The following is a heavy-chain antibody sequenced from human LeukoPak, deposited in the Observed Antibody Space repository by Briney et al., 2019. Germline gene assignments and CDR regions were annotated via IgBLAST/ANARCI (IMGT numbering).Heavy chain of an antibody. J-gene: IGHJ3*02. CDR2: ISGSGGST. V-gene: IGHV3-23*01. D-gene: IGHD4-17*01. Sequence: GGSLRLSCAASGFTFSSYAMSRVRQAPGKGLEWVSAISGSGGSTYYADSVKGRFTISRDNSKNTLYLQMNSLRAEDTAVYYCAKDHLGPGYGDQFDAFDIWGQGTMVTVSS. CDR3: AKDHLGPGYGDQFDAFDI. CDR1: GFTFSSYA.